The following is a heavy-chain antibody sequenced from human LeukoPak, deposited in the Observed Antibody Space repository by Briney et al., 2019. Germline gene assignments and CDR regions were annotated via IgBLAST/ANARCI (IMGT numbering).Heavy chain of an antibody. CDR1: GFTFSGSV. D-gene: IGHD2-15*01. CDR3: TSGWPYYFDY. CDR2: IRSKADSYAT. Sequence: GGSLKLSCAPSGFTFSGSVIHWVRQASGKGLEWVGRIRSKADSYATANAASVKGRFTMTRDDSKNTAYLQMNSLTTEDTTVYYCTSGWPYYFDYWGQGTLVTVSS. J-gene: IGHJ4*02. V-gene: IGHV3-73*01.